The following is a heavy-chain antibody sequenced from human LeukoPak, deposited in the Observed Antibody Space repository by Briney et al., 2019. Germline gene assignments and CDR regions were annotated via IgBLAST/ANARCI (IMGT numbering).Heavy chain of an antibody. CDR2: INHSGST. V-gene: IGHV4-34*01. CDR3: ARLRYYYGSGSQRFDP. CDR1: GGSISSYY. J-gene: IGHJ5*02. Sequence: PSETLSLTCTVSGGSISSYYWSWIRQPPGKGLEWIGEINHSGSTNYNPSLKSRVTISVDTSKNQFSLKLSSVTAADTAVYYCARLRYYYGSGSQRFDPWGQGTLVTVSS. D-gene: IGHD3-10*01.